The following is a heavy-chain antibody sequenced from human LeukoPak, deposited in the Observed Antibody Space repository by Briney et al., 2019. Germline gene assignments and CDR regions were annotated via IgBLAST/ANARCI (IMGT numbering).Heavy chain of an antibody. CDR2: ISGCGGNT. CDR3: AKDSTWYYGSGSFPHDY. CDR1: GFTFSSYA. D-gene: IGHD3-10*01. J-gene: IGHJ4*02. Sequence: GGSLTLSCAPSGFTFSSYAMSWVRHAPGKGLEWVSAISGCGGNTYYGDSVKGRFTIPRDTHKHTLYLQMNSLRAEDAAVYWCAKDSTWYYGSGSFPHDYWGQGTRVTVSS. V-gene: IGHV3-23*02.